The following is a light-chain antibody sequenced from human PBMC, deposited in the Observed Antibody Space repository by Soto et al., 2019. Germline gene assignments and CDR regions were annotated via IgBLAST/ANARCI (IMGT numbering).Light chain of an antibody. CDR3: MQGLQTLIT. CDR1: QSLLYSNGYNY. V-gene: IGKV2-28*01. CDR2: LGS. Sequence: DIVMTQSPLSLPVTPGAPASISCRSSQSLLYSNGYNYLDWYLQKPGQSPQLLIYLGSHRASGVPDRFSGSGSGTDFTLKISRVEAEDVGVYYCMQGLQTLITFGQGKRLEIK. J-gene: IGKJ5*01.